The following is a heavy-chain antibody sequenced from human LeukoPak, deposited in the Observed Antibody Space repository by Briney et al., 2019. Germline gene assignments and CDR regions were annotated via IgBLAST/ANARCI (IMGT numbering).Heavy chain of an antibody. V-gene: IGHV3-30*03. J-gene: IGHJ6*03. CDR1: GFTFSSYG. Sequence: GRSLRLSCAASGFTFSSYGMHWVRQAPGKGLEWVAVISYDGSNKYYADSVKGRFTISRDNSKNTLYLQMNSLRAEDTAVYYCARGPTGYYYYYMDVWGKGTTVTVSS. CDR3: ARGPTGYYYYYMDV. D-gene: IGHD3-10*01. CDR2: ISYDGSNK.